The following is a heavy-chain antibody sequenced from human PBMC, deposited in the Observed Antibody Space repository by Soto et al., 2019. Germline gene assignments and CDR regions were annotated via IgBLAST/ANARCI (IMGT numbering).Heavy chain of an antibody. V-gene: IGHV1-69*06. Sequence: SVKVSCKASGGTFSSYAISWVRQAPGQGLEWMGGIIPIFGTANYAQKFQGRVTITADKSTSTAYMELSSLRSEDTAVYYCARFTCDYYYYYGMDVWGQGTTVTVSS. D-gene: IGHD2-21*02. CDR2: IIPIFGTA. J-gene: IGHJ6*02. CDR3: ARFTCDYYYYYGMDV. CDR1: GGTFSSYA.